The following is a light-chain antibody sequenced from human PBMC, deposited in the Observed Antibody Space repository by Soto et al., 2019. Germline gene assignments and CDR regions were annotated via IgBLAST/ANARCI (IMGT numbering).Light chain of an antibody. CDR1: QSISSY. J-gene: IGKJ2*01. CDR3: QQSYSTSPS. Sequence: DIQMTQSPSSLSASVGDRVTITCRASQSISSYLNWYQQKPGKAPKLLIYAASSLQSGVPSRFSGSGSGTDFTLTISSLQPEDFATYYCQQSYSTSPSFRQGTKLEIK. V-gene: IGKV1-39*01. CDR2: AAS.